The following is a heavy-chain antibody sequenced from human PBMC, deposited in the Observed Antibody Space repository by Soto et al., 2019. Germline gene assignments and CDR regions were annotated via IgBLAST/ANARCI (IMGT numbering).Heavy chain of an antibody. D-gene: IGHD3-10*01. Sequence: GASLRVCSAASGCAFSREAVGWVRQAPGKGLEWVSAISGSGGSTYYADSVKGRFTISRDNSKNTLYLQMNSLRAEDTAVYYCAKRGVDGTKGLGAFDLWGQGTMVPVSS. J-gene: IGHJ3*01. V-gene: IGHV3-23*01. CDR2: ISGSGGST. CDR3: AKRGVDGTKGLGAFDL. CDR1: GCAFSREA.